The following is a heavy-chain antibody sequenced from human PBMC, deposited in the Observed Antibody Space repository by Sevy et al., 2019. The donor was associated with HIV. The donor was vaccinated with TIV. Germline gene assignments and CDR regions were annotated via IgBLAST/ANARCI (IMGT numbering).Heavy chain of an antibody. J-gene: IGHJ4*02. Sequence: GGSLRLSCAASGFSYSSYGMHWVRQAPGKGLEWVAYIQYDGSNKDYADSVKGRFTISRDNSKNTLDLQMNSLRVEDTAVYYCVIEGGGEGGDHWGQGTLVTVSP. CDR1: GFSYSSYG. V-gene: IGHV3-30*02. D-gene: IGHD2-21*01. CDR2: IQYDGSNK. CDR3: VIEGGGEGGDH.